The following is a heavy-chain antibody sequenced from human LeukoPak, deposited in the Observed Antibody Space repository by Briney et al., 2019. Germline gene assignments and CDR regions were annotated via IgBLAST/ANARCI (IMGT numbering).Heavy chain of an antibody. V-gene: IGHV3-30*01. CDR1: GFTFSSYA. D-gene: IGHD5-18*01. CDR3: AREGPRGYSYGSEVGY. J-gene: IGHJ4*02. CDR2: ISYDGSNK. Sequence: GRSLRLSCAASGFTFSSYAMHWVRQAPGKGREWVAVISYDGSNKYYADSVKGRFTISRDNSKNTLYLQMNSLRAEDTAVYYCAREGPRGYSYGSEVGYWGQGTLVTVSS.